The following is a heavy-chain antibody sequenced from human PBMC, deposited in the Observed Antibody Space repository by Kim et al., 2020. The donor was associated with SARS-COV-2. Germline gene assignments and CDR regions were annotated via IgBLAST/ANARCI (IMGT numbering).Heavy chain of an antibody. CDR2: ITNSGVDT. D-gene: IGHD6-19*01. J-gene: IGHJ4*02. CDR3: AKDLPGRGWALDY. V-gene: IGHV3-23*01. Sequence: GGSLRLSCAASGFTFTTQAMTWVRQAPGKGLQWVSAITNSGVDTYYTASVKGRFTISRDNSKNTLYLQMASLRAEDTALYYCAKDLPGRGWALDYWGQGTVVTVSS. CDR1: GFTFTTQA.